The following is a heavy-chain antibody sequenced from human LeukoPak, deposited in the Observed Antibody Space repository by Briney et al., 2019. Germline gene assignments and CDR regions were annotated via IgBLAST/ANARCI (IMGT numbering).Heavy chain of an antibody. D-gene: IGHD2-2*01. Sequence: ASVKVSCKASGYTFTSYGISWVRQAPGQGLEWMGWISAYNGNTNYAQKLQGRVTMTTDTSTSTACMELRSLRSDDTAVYYCARAGRITVVVPAAREVWFDPWGQGTLVTVSS. V-gene: IGHV1-18*01. CDR3: ARAGRITVVVPAAREVWFDP. J-gene: IGHJ5*02. CDR1: GYTFTSYG. CDR2: ISAYNGNT.